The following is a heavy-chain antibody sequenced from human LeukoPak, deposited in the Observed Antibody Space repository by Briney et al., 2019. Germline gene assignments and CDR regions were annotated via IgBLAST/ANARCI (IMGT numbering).Heavy chain of an antibody. Sequence: GRSLRLSCAASRFTFSNYGMHWVRQAPGKGLEWVAVISYDGSNKYYADSVKGRFTISRDNSKNTLYLQMNSLRAEDTAVYYCARDTDDPTLDYFDYWGQGTLVSVSS. CDR1: RFTFSNYG. CDR2: ISYDGSNK. CDR3: ARDTDDPTLDYFDY. J-gene: IGHJ4*02. V-gene: IGHV3-30*03. D-gene: IGHD4-17*01.